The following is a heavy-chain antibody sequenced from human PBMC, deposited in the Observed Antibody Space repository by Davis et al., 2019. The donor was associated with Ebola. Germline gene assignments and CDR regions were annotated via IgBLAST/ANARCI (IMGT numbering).Heavy chain of an antibody. CDR3: AVARFQVLGDWFAP. Sequence: AASVKVSCKVSGYTLTDVSIHWVRQTPGKGLEWMGGFDPEEGETSYAQKFQGRVTVTEDTSTNTGYMELRSLRSEDTAVYYCAVARFQVLGDWFAPWGQGTLVTVSS. D-gene: IGHD3-16*01. CDR2: FDPEEGET. CDR1: GYTLTDVS. J-gene: IGHJ5*02. V-gene: IGHV1-24*01.